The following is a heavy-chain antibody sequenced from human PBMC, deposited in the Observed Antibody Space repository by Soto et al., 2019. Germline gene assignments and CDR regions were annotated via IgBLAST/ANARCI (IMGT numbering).Heavy chain of an antibody. CDR1: GGSFSGYY. CDR3: ASHQSPMTTVTDNWFDP. V-gene: IGHV4-34*01. J-gene: IGHJ5*02. CDR2: INHSGST. D-gene: IGHD4-4*01. Sequence: PSETLSLTCAVYGGSFSGYYWSWIRQPPGKGLEWIGEINHSGSTNYNPSLKSRVTISVDTSKNQFSLKLSSVTAADTAVYYCASHQSPMTTVTDNWFDPWGQGTLVTVSS.